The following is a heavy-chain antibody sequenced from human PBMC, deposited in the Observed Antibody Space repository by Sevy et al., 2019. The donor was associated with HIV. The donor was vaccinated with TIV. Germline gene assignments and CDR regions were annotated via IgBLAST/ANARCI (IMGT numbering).Heavy chain of an antibody. CDR1: GLTFSSYA. D-gene: IGHD1-26*01. Sequence: GGSLRLSCAASGLTFSSYAMSWVRQAPGKGLEWVSAISGSGANTYYADSVKGRFTISRDNSKNTLYLQMNSLRAEDTALYSCAKDRGGSYPNDAFDIWGQGIMVTVSS. CDR2: ISGSGANT. V-gene: IGHV3-23*01. CDR3: AKDRGGSYPNDAFDI. J-gene: IGHJ3*02.